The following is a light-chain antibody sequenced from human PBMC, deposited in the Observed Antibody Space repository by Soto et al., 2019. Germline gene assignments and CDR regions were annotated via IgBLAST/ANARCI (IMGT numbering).Light chain of an antibody. CDR2: EVS. CDR3: SSYAGSNNFEV. J-gene: IGLJ2*01. Sequence: QSALTQPPSASGSPGQSVTISCTGTSSDLGGYNYVSWYPQHPGKAPKLMIYEVSKRPSGVPDRFSGSKSGNTAYLTASGLQAEDEADYYCSSYAGSNNFEVFGGGTKLTVL. CDR1: SSDLGGYNY. V-gene: IGLV2-8*01.